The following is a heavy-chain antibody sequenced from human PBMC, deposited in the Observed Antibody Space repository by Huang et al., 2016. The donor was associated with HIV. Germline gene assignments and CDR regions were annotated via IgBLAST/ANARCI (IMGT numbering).Heavy chain of an antibody. V-gene: IGHV3-30*03. J-gene: IGHJ1*01. CDR2: ISYDGSNK. CDR3: ALKGDSSGWEYFRH. CDR1: GFIFSNYG. D-gene: IGHD6-19*01. Sequence: QVQLVESGGGVVQPGRSLRLSCAASGFIFSNYGMHWVRQAPGKGLEWVELISYDGSNKYYTDSVKGRFSISRDNSKNTLYLQMNSLRAEDTAVYYCALKGDSSGWEYFRHWGQGTLVTVSS.